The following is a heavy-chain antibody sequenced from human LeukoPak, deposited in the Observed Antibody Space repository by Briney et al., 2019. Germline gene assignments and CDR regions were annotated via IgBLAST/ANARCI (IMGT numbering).Heavy chain of an antibody. D-gene: IGHD2-2*01. CDR2: INPNSGGT. J-gene: IGHJ3*02. CDR3: ARSGVPGADDAFDI. CDR1: GYTFTGYY. V-gene: IGHV1-2*02. Sequence: ASVKVSGKASGYTFTGYYMHWVRQAPGQGLEWMGWINPNSGGTNYAQKFQGRVTMTSDTSISTAYMELSRLRSDDTAVYYCARSGVPGADDAFDIWGQGTMVTVSS.